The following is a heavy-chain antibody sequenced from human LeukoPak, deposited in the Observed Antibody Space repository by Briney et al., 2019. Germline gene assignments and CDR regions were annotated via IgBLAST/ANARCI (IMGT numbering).Heavy chain of an antibody. CDR1: GGSISSSCYY. CDR3: ARHGDYGDYGDYFDY. Sequence: PSETLSLTCTVSGGSISSSCYYWGWIRQPPGKGLEWIGSIYYSGSTYYNPSLKSRVTISVDTSKIQFSLKLSSVTAADTAVYYCARHGDYGDYGDYFDYWGQGTLVTVSS. J-gene: IGHJ4*02. V-gene: IGHV4-39*01. D-gene: IGHD4-17*01. CDR2: IYYSGST.